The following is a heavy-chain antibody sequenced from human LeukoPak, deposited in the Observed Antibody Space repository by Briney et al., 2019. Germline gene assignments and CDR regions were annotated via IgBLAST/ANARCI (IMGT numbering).Heavy chain of an antibody. CDR2: ISTKGGGT. J-gene: IGHJ4*02. D-gene: IGHD2-15*01. CDR3: ARYCSGVSCYSGYDY. V-gene: IGHV3-64*01. Sequence: GGSLTLSCAASGCTFSTYAMHWVRQTPGKGLEYVSAISTKGGGTYYANSVKGRFTISRDNSKNTLYLQMGSLRAEDMAVYYCARYCSGVSCYSGYDYWGQGTLVTVSS. CDR1: GCTFSTYA.